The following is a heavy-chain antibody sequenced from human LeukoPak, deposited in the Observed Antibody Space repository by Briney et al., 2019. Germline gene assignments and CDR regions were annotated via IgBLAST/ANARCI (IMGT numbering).Heavy chain of an antibody. J-gene: IGHJ4*02. CDR3: ARVGYSSGWYPFDY. CDR2: IYYSGST. CDR1: GGSITSGDYY. D-gene: IGHD6-19*01. Sequence: SQTLSLTCTVSGGSITSGDYYWSWIRQPPGKGLEWIGYIYYSGSTSYNPSLKSRLSISVDTSKNQFSLNLSSVTAADTAVYYCARVGYSSGWYPFDYWGQGTLVTVSS. V-gene: IGHV4-30-4*01.